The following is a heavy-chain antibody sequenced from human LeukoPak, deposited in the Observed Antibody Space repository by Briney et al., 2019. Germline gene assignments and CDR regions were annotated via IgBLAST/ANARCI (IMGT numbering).Heavy chain of an antibody. J-gene: IGHJ4*02. D-gene: IGHD2-15*01. CDR2: INHSGST. Sequence: PSETLSLTCAVYGGSFSGYYWSWIRQPPGKGLEWIGEINHSGSTNYNPSLKSRITISVDTSKNQFSLKLSSVTAADTAVCYCARGLSAIVYWGQGTLVTVSS. CDR3: ARGLSAIVY. CDR1: GGSFSGYY. V-gene: IGHV4-34*01.